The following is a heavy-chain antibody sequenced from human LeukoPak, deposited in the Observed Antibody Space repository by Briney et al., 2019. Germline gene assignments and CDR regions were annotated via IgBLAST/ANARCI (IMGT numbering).Heavy chain of an antibody. CDR3: ASSDCSGDSCSGIFDY. V-gene: IGHV3-11*01. D-gene: IGHD2-15*01. J-gene: IGHJ4*02. CDR1: GFTFSDYY. CDR2: ISSSGNTI. Sequence: PGGSLRLSCAASGFTFSDYYMSWIRQAPGKGLEWVSYISSSGNTIYYADSVKGRITISRDNAKNSLFLQMNSLRAEDTAVYYCASSDCSGDSCSGIFDYWGQGTLVTVSS.